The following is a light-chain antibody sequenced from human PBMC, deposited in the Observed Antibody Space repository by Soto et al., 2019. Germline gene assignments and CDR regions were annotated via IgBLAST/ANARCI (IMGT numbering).Light chain of an antibody. J-gene: IGKJ1*01. CDR3: QQYNRYWT. CDR2: DAS. CDR1: HSISSW. V-gene: IGKV1-5*01. Sequence: DIQVSISPSTVSASVGDRVTITCRASHSISSWLAWYQQKPGKAPKLLIYDASSLESGVPSRFSGSGSGTEFTLTISSLQPDDFATYYCQQYNRYWTFGQGTNVDI.